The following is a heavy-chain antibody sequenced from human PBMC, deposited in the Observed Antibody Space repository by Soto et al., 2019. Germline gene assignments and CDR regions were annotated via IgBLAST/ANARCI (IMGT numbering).Heavy chain of an antibody. V-gene: IGHV4-34*01. D-gene: IGHD3-3*01. CDR3: ARGKNYDFWSGYFVRPGDYYGMDV. CDR2: INHSGST. Sequence: SSETLSLTCAVYGGSFSGYYWSWIRQPPGKGLEWIGEINHSGSTNYNPSLKSRVTISVDTSKNQFSLKLSSVTAADTAVYYCARGKNYDFWSGYFVRPGDYYGMDVWGQVTTVTVSS. CDR1: GGSFSGYY. J-gene: IGHJ6*02.